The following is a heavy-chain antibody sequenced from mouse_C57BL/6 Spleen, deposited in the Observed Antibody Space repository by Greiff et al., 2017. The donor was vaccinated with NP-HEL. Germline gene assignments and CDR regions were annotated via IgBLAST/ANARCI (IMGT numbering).Heavy chain of an antibody. J-gene: IGHJ3*01. CDR3: ARSGGSSWGFAY. D-gene: IGHD1-1*01. V-gene: IGHV1-4*01. CDR2: INPSSGYT. CDR1: VYTFTSYT. Sequence: VQLQESGAELARPGASVKMSCKASVYTFTSYTMHWVKQRPGQGLEWIGYINPSSGYTKYNQKFKDKATLTADKSSSTAYMQLSSLTSEDSAVYYCARSGGSSWGFAYWGQGTLVTVSA.